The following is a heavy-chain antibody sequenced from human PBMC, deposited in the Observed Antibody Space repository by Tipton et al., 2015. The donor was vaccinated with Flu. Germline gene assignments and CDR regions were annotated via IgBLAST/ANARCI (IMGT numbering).Heavy chain of an antibody. CDR3: ARDRRAHDSSASGGGFDP. J-gene: IGHJ5*02. CDR1: GYTFTTYG. CDR2: ISADSTNT. D-gene: IGHD3-22*01. V-gene: IGHV1-18*01. Sequence: QLVQSGAEVKTPGASVKVSCKASGYTFTTYGISWVRQAPGQGLEWMGWISADSTNTNYAQKFQGRVTMTTDTSTNTAYMELRSLRSDDPAVYHCARDRRAHDSSASGGGFDPWGQGTLVTVSS.